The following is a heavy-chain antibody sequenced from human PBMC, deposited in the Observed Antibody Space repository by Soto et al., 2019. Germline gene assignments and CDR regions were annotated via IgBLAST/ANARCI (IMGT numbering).Heavy chain of an antibody. CDR2: ISSTGRTI. CDR3: ARSYSSGWEFDY. Sequence: GGSLRLSCGASGFTFSNYYMSWIRQAPGKGLEWVSYISSTGRTIYYADSVKDRFTVSRDNAQNSLSLKLNSLRVEDTAVYYCARSYSSGWEFDYWGQGAQVTVSS. J-gene: IGHJ4*02. CDR1: GFTFSNYY. D-gene: IGHD6-19*01. V-gene: IGHV3-11*01.